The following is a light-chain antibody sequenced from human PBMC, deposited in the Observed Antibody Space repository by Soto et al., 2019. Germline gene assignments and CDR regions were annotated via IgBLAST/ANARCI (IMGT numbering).Light chain of an antibody. V-gene: IGKV3-11*01. CDR3: QQHIGWPLT. CDR1: QTVRSS. J-gene: IGKJ4*01. Sequence: EIALTQSPATLSLSPGERVTLSCRASQTVRSSFAWYQQKPGQAPRLIIYEASNRATGIPARFSGSGSGSDVTLTISSLEPEDFAVYYCQQHIGWPLTFGGGTKVEI. CDR2: EAS.